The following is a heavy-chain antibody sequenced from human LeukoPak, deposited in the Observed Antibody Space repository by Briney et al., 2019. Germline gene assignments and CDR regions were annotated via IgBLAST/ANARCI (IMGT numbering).Heavy chain of an antibody. CDR1: GGSFSGYY. Sequence: SETLSLNCAVYGGSFSGYYWSWIRQPPGQGLEWIGEINHSGSTNSNPYLDSRITKSVDTAKNQFSLKLSSVTAADTTVYYCARLSRIIVVVPAHGDYYYMDVWGKGTTVTVSS. D-gene: IGHD2-2*01. V-gene: IGHV4-34*01. J-gene: IGHJ6*03. CDR3: ARLSRIIVVVPAHGDYYYMDV. CDR2: INHSGST.